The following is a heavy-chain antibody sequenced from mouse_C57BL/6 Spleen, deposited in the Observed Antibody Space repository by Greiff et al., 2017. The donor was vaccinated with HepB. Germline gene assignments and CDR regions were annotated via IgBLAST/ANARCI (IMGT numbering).Heavy chain of an antibody. CDR1: GYSFTSYY. CDR3: ARSGSSGFVAY. Sequence: QVQLQQSGPELVKPGASVKISCKASGYSFTSYYIHWVKQRPGQGLEWIGWIYPGSGNTKYNEKFKGKATLTADTSSSTAYMQLSSLTSEDSAVYYCARSGSSGFVAYWGQGTLVTVSA. V-gene: IGHV1-66*01. J-gene: IGHJ3*01. D-gene: IGHD3-2*02. CDR2: IYPGSGNT.